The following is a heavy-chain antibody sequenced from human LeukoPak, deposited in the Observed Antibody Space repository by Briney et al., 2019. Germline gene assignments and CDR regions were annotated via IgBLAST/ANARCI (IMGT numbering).Heavy chain of an antibody. Sequence: SETLSLTCAVYGGSFSGYYWSWIRQPPGKGLEWIGEINHSGSTNYNPSLKSRVTISVDTSKNQFSRKLSSVTAADTAVYYCARGRIVGATVFDYWGQGTLVTVSS. CDR2: INHSGST. J-gene: IGHJ4*02. D-gene: IGHD1-26*01. CDR3: ARGRIVGATVFDY. CDR1: GGSFSGYY. V-gene: IGHV4-34*01.